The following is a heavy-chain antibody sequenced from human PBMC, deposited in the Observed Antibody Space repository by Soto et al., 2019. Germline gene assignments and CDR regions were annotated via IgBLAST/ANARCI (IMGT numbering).Heavy chain of an antibody. J-gene: IGHJ4*02. D-gene: IGHD6-19*01. CDR3: ARVTVAGF. CDR2: ISGDGTGT. CDR1: GFTFSNYW. Sequence: EVQLVESGGGLVQPGGCLRLSCAASGFTFSNYWMQWVRQAPGKGLVWVSRISGDGTGTDYADSVKGRFTISRDNAKKTLYLQMNNLRADDTAVYYCARVTVAGFWGQGTLVTVSS. V-gene: IGHV3-74*01.